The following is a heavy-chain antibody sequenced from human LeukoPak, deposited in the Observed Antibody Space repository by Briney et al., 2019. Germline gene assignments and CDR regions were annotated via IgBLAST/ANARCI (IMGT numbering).Heavy chain of an antibody. CDR3: ARGRNIEMTTMSGGSDY. V-gene: IGHV1-2*02. Sequence: ASVKVSCKPSGYTFTDYYMHWVRQAPGQRLEWMGWLNPNRGDTNYAQKLQGRVSMHRGTSISRAYMDLSDLRSDDTAAYYCARGRNIEMTTMSGGSDYWGQGTLVTVSS. D-gene: IGHD5-24*01. J-gene: IGHJ4*02. CDR2: LNPNRGDT. CDR1: GYTFTDYY.